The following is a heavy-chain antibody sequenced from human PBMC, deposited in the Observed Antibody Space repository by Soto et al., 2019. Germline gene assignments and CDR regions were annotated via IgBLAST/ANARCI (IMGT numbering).Heavy chain of an antibody. Sequence: EVQLVESGGGLVQPRGSLRLSCGASGFTFSSYNLHWVRQATGKGLVWVSRINSDGSSTRYADSVKARFTISSDNAKSTLYLQMSSLRVEVTAIYFCARGGAVSSGWYDGHWGLGTLVTVSS. CDR2: INSDGSST. CDR1: GFTFSSYN. D-gene: IGHD6-19*01. CDR3: ARGGAVSSGWYDGH. J-gene: IGHJ4*02. V-gene: IGHV3-74*01.